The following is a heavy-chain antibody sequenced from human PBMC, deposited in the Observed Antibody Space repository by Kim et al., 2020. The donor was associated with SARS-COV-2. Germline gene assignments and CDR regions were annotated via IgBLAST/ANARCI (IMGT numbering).Heavy chain of an antibody. CDR2: TYLRSMKYN. J-gene: IGHJ4*01. Sequence: SQTLSLTCAIFGDRVSNNIAAWNWIRQSPSRGLEWLGRTYLRSMKYNEYALTVKSRIIVKPDTPKNQFSLHLSSVTPEDTAVYYCARDLIDVRGGNYFDY. V-gene: IGHV6-1*01. CDR3: ARDLIDVRGGNYFDY. CDR1: GDRVSNNIAA. D-gene: IGHD3-16*01.